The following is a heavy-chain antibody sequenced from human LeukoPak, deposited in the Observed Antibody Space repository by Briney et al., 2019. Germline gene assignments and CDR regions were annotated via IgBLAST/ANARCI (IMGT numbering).Heavy chain of an antibody. CDR3: ARDLYSSGWGGWFDP. J-gene: IGHJ5*02. CDR2: MNPNSGNT. Sequence: ASVKVSCKASGYTFTSYDINWVRQATGQGLEWMGWMNPNSGNTGYAQKFQGRVTMTRNTSISTAYMELSRLRSDDTAVYYCARDLYSSGWGGWFDPWGQGTLVTVSS. D-gene: IGHD6-19*01. V-gene: IGHV1-8*01. CDR1: GYTFTSYD.